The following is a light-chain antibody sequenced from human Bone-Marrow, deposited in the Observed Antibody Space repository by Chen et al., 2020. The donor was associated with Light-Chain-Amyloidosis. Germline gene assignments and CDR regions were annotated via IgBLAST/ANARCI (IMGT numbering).Light chain of an antibody. CDR1: NIGATS. Sequence: SYVLTQPSSVSGAPGQAVTIACGGNNIGATSVHWYQQTPGQAPLLVVYDDSDRPSGFPDRLSGSKAGNTATLTISRVEAGDEADYYCQVWDRSSDRPVFGGGTKLTVL. J-gene: IGLJ3*02. CDR2: DDS. CDR3: QVWDRSSDRPV. V-gene: IGLV3-21*02.